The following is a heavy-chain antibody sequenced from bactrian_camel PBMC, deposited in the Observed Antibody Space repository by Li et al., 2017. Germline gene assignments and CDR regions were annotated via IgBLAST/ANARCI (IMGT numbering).Heavy chain of an antibody. Sequence: HVQLVESGGGSAQAGGSLRLSCSVSGDRSRRDCMGWFRQAPGKEREGVAAIYTGGGHTEYADSVKGRFIISQESAKKTMYLQMNALKPEDTGMYYCCFHGGKGEPWLRPLLTGTVKCDSWGQGTQVTVS. CDR3: CFHGGKGEPWLRPLLTGTVKCDS. J-gene: IGHJ4*01. CDR1: GDRSRRDC. V-gene: IGHV3S1*01. CDR2: IYTGGGHT. D-gene: IGHD3*01.